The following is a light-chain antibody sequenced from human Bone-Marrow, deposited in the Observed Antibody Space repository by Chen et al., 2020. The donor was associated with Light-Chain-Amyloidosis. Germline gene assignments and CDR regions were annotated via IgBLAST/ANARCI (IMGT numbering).Light chain of an antibody. Sequence: QSPLTQPASVSGSPGQSITISCTGTSSDVGGDNHVSWYQQHPDKAPKLMIYEVTNRPSWVPDRFSGSKSDNTASLTISGLQTEDEADYFCSSYNITNTLVFGSGTRVTVL. CDR1: SSDVGGDNH. CDR3: SSYNITNTLV. J-gene: IGLJ1*01. CDR2: EVT. V-gene: IGLV2-14*01.